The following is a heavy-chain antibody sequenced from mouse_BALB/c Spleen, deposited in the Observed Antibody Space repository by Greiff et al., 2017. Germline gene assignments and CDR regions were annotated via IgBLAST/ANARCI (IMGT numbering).Heavy chain of an antibody. D-gene: IGHD1-1*01. CDR2: ISYSGST. Sequence: VQLKESGPGLVKPSQSLSLTCTVTGYSITSDYAWNWIRQFPGNKLEWMGYISYSGSTSYNPSLKSRISITRDTSKNQFFLQLNSVTTEDTATYYCARAFYYYGSSYVGAMDYWGQGTSVTVSS. V-gene: IGHV3-2*02. CDR3: ARAFYYYGSSYVGAMDY. CDR1: GYSITSDYA. J-gene: IGHJ4*01.